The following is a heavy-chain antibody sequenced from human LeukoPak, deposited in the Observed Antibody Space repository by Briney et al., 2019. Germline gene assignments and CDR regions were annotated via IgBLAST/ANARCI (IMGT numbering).Heavy chain of an antibody. CDR3: ARDKNAGYSSSSYYFDY. D-gene: IGHD6-13*01. V-gene: IGHV1-46*01. J-gene: IGHJ4*02. Sequence: ASVKVSCKASGYTFTSYYMHWVRQAPGQGLEWMGIINPSGGSTSYAQKFQGRVTMTRDTSTSTVYMELSSLRSEDTAVYYCARDKNAGYSSSSYYFDYWGQGTLVTVSS. CDR1: GYTFTSYY. CDR2: INPSGGST.